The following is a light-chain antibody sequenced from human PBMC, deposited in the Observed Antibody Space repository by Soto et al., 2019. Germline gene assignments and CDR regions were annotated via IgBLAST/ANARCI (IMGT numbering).Light chain of an antibody. V-gene: IGKV3-20*01. J-gene: IGKJ3*01. CDR1: QSVSSNY. CDR2: GAS. CDR3: QQYVSSYT. Sequence: EIALTQSPGTMSFSTGERATLSCRASQSVSSNYLPWYQQKPGQAPRLLIYGASSSATGIPDRLSGSGSGTDFTLTSSRLEPEDYAVDFCQQYVSSYTFGPGKKVDIK.